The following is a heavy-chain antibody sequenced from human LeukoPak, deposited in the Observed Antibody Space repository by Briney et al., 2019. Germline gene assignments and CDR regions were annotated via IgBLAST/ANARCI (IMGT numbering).Heavy chain of an antibody. CDR1: GFTFSSYG. CDR3: AKDIKRLGEFCMDV. Sequence: QTGGSLRLSCAASGFTFSSYGMSWVRQAPGKGLEWVSAISGSGGSTYYADSVKGRFTISRDNAKNSLYLQMNSLRAEDTALYYCAKDIKRLGEFCMDVWGKGTTVTISS. J-gene: IGHJ6*03. CDR2: ISGSGGST. V-gene: IGHV3-23*01. D-gene: IGHD3-10*01.